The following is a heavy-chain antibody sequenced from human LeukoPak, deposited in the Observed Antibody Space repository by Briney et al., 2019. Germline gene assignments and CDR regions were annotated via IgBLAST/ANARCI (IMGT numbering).Heavy chain of an antibody. J-gene: IGHJ4*02. CDR2: ISSSGSTM. CDR3: TRGYDISDY. Sequence: TGGSLRLSCAVSGLTFSSYSMNWVRQAPGKGLEWLSYISSSGSTMYYADSAKGRFTISRDNAKNSLYLQMNSLRVDYTAMYYCTRGYDISDYWGPGTVVTVSS. V-gene: IGHV3-48*04. D-gene: IGHD3-9*01. CDR1: GLTFSSYS.